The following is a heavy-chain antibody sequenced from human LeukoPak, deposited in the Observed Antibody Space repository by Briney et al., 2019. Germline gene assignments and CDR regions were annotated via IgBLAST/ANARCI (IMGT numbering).Heavy chain of an antibody. CDR2: ISAYNGNT. Sequence: ASVKVSCKASGYTFTSYDINWVRQAPGQGLEWMGWISAYNGNTNYAQKLQGRVTMTTDTSTSTAYMELRSLRSNDTAVYYCAREGGDDYYDSSGYYLLDYWGQGTLVTVSS. CDR3: AREGGDDYYDSSGYYLLDY. CDR1: GYTFTSYD. V-gene: IGHV1-18*01. J-gene: IGHJ4*02. D-gene: IGHD3-22*01.